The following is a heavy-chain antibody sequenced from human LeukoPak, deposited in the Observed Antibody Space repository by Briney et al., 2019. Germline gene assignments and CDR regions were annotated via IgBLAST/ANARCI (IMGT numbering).Heavy chain of an antibody. CDR1: GGSISSYY. J-gene: IGHJ5*02. CDR2: ISSSSSYI. Sequence: ETLSLTCTVAGGSISSYYWSWIRQPPGKGLEWVSSISSSSSYIYYADSVKGRFTISRDNAKNLLYLQMNSLRAEDTAVYYCASEDITWFGGSWGQGTLVTVSS. CDR3: ASEDITWFGGS. V-gene: IGHV3-21*01. D-gene: IGHD3-10*02.